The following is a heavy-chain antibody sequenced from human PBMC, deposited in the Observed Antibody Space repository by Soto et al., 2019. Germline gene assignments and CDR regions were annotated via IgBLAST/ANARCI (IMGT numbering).Heavy chain of an antibody. V-gene: IGHV1-3*01. CDR2: INAGKGNT. Sequence: ASVKVSWKASGYTFTRYAMHWVRQAPEQRLEWMGWINAGKGNTKYSQKFQGRVTITRDTSASTVYMEMSSLRYEDTAVYYCASDHYYDSGTYNEFDYWGQGTLVTVPS. J-gene: IGHJ4*02. CDR1: GYTFTRYA. D-gene: IGHD3-10*01. CDR3: ASDHYYDSGTYNEFDY.